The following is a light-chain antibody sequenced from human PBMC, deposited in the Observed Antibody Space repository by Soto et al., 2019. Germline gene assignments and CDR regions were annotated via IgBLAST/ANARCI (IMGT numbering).Light chain of an antibody. Sequence: DIQMTQSPSTLSGSVVDRVTITCRASQTISSRLAWYQQKPGKDPKILIYKASTLKSGVQSRFSGSGSGTDFTLNISCLQSEELATYYCQQYYSYPRAFGQLNKVEIK. CDR1: QTISSR. CDR2: KAS. J-gene: IGKJ1*01. V-gene: IGKV1-5*03. CDR3: QQYYSYPRA.